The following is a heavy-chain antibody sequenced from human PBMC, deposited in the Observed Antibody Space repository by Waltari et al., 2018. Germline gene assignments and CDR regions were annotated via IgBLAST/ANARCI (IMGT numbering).Heavy chain of an antibody. CDR2: MNPNSGNA. J-gene: IGHJ4*02. V-gene: IGHV1-8*03. Sequence: QVQLVQSGAELKRPGASVKVSCKASGYTFTNYDINWVRQARGQGIGWMGWMNPNSGNAGYAQRFQGRVTLTRDKSISTAFMELSSLTSEDTAVYYCTRAMSTVVPADYWGQGALVTV. D-gene: IGHD4-17*01. CDR3: TRAMSTVVPADY. CDR1: GYTFTNYD.